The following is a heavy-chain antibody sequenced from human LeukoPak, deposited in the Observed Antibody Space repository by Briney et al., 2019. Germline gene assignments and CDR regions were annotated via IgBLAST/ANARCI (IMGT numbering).Heavy chain of an antibody. CDR2: IYYSGST. CDR1: GGSISSGDYY. J-gene: IGHJ4*02. Sequence: SETLSLTCTVSGGSISSGDYYWSWIRQPPGKGLEWIGYIYYSGSTYYNPSLKSRVTISVDTSKNQSSLKLSSVTAADTAVYYCARVAYDSSGYYQYYFDYWGQGTLVTVSS. CDR3: ARVAYDSSGYYQYYFDY. V-gene: IGHV4-30-4*08. D-gene: IGHD3-22*01.